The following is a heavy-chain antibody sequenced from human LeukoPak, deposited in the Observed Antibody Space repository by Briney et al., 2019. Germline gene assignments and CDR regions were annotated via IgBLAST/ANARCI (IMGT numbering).Heavy chain of an antibody. J-gene: IGHJ4*02. D-gene: IGHD3-3*01. CDR3: ASYYDFWSGHSEY. CDR1: GVSISSSSYY. Sequence: SETLSLTCTVSGVSISSSSYYWGWIRQPPGKGLEWIGSIYYSGSTYYNPSLKSRVTISVDTSKNQFSLKLTSVTAADTAVYYCASYYDFWSGHSEYWGQGTLVTVSS. CDR2: IYYSGST. V-gene: IGHV4-39*01.